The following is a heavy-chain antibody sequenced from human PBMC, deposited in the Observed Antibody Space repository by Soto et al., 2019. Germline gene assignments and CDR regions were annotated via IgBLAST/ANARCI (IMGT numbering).Heavy chain of an antibody. D-gene: IGHD3-10*01. CDR1: GFTFSDYY. J-gene: IGHJ5*02. V-gene: IGHV3-11*01. CDR3: ARAAHPTYYYGSGSYRNWFDP. Sequence: QVQLVESGGGLVKPGGSLRLSCAASGFTFSDYYMSWIRQAPGKGLEWVSYISSSGSTIYYADSVKGRFTISRDNAKNSLYLQMNSLRAEDTAVYYCARAAHPTYYYGSGSYRNWFDPWGQGTLVTVSS. CDR2: ISSSGSTI.